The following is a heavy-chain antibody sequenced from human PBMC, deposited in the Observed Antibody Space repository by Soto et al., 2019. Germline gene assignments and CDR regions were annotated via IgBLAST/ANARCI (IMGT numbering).Heavy chain of an antibody. Sequence: ASVKVSCKTSGYTFAAYYIHWIRQAPGQGLEWMGWINPTSGGTVYAQNFQDMVTMTRDTSISTAYMELRRLNSDDTAVYYCARDPDYGDYWGYFFDSWGQGTPVAVSS. CDR1: GYTFAAYY. D-gene: IGHD4-17*01. V-gene: IGHV1-2*02. CDR3: ARDPDYGDYWGYFFDS. J-gene: IGHJ4*02. CDR2: INPTSGGT.